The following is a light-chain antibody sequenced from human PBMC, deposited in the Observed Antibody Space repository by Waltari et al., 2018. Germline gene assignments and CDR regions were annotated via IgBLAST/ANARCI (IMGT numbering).Light chain of an antibody. Sequence: DIQMTQSPSSLSASVGDRVTITCRASQTINTYLNWYQQKPGNAPKLLIYAASNLHSGVPSRFSGSGSGTAFTLTISSLQPEDFATYYCQQSWHLPPTFGQGTRLDIK. V-gene: IGKV1-39*01. CDR2: AAS. CDR1: QTINTY. J-gene: IGKJ5*01. CDR3: QQSWHLPPT.